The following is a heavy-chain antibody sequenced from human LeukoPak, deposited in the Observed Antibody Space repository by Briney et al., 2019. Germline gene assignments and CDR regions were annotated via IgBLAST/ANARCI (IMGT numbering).Heavy chain of an antibody. D-gene: IGHD6-6*01. V-gene: IGHV1-46*01. CDR2: INPSGGST. J-gene: IGHJ6*03. Sequence: GASVKVSCKASGYTFTSYYMHWVRQAPGQGLGWMGIINPSGGSTSYAQKFQGRVTMTRDTSTSTVYMELSSRRSEDTAVYYCAREGSSSSSYYYYYMDVWGKGTTVTVSS. CDR1: GYTFTSYY. CDR3: AREGSSSSSYYYYYMDV.